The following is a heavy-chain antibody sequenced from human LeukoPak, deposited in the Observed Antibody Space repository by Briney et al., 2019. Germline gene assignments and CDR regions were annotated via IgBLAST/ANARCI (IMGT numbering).Heavy chain of an antibody. J-gene: IGHJ3*02. CDR1: GFTFTNYA. V-gene: IGHV3-30*03. CDR3: ARDWGQDTAMVKRAFDI. Sequence: GGSLRLSCAASGFTFTNYAMHWVRQTPGKGLEWVALISSDGSKNIYADPVKGRFTISRDNSKNTLYLQMNSLRAEDTAVYYCARDWGQDTAMVKRAFDIWGQGTMVTVSS. D-gene: IGHD5-18*01. CDR2: ISSDGSKN.